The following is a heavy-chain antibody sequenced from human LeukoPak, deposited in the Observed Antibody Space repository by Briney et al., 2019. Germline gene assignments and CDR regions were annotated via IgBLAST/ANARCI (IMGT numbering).Heavy chain of an antibody. V-gene: IGHV3-9*01. D-gene: IGHD5-18*01. CDR1: GFTFDDYA. Sequence: GGSLGLSCAASGFTFDDYAMHWVRQAPGKGLEWVSGISWNSGSIGYADSVKGRFTISRDNAKNSLYLQMNSLRAEDTALYYCAKDIRGYSYGHFDYWGQGTLVTVSS. J-gene: IGHJ4*02. CDR2: ISWNSGSI. CDR3: AKDIRGYSYGHFDY.